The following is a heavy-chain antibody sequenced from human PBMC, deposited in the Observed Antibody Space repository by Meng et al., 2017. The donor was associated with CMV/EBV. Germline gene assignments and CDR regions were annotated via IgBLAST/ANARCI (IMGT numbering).Heavy chain of an antibody. CDR3: ARDRRYCSSTSCYQPPYYYYYGMDV. V-gene: IGHV1-8*01. CDR1: GYTFTSYD. D-gene: IGHD2-2*01. J-gene: IGHJ6*02. CDR2: MNPNSGNT. Sequence: ASVKVSCKASGYTFTSYDINWVRQATGQGLEWMGWMNPNSGNTGYAQKFQGRVTMTRNTSISTVYMELSSLRSEDTAVYYCARDRRYCSSTSCYQPPYYYYYGMDVWGQGTTVTVSS.